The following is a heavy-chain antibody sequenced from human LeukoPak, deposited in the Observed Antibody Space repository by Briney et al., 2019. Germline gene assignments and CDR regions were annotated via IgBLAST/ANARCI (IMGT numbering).Heavy chain of an antibody. CDR3: AREFYDYVWGSYRPRPYIDY. D-gene: IGHD3-16*02. CDR1: GGSISSSSYY. V-gene: IGHV4-39*02. Sequence: SETLSLTCTVSGGSISSSSYYWGWIRQPPGKGLEWIGSIYYSGSTYYNPSLKSRVTISVDTSKNQFSLKLSSVTAADTAVYYCAREFYDYVWGSYRPRPYIDYWGQGTLVTVSS. J-gene: IGHJ4*02. CDR2: IYYSGST.